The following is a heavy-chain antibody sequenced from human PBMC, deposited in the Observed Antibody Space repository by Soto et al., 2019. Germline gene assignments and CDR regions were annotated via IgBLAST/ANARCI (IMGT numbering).Heavy chain of an antibody. CDR1: GFTFSSYA. V-gene: IGHV3-23*01. J-gene: IGHJ6*02. Sequence: PGGSLRLSCAASGFTFSSYAMSWVRQAPGKGLEWVSAISGSGGSTYYADSVKGRFTISRDNSKNTLYLQMNSLRAEDTAVYYCAKDSGIAVAPYYYGMDVWGQGTTVTVSS. CDR2: ISGSGGST. CDR3: AKDSGIAVAPYYYGMDV. D-gene: IGHD6-19*01.